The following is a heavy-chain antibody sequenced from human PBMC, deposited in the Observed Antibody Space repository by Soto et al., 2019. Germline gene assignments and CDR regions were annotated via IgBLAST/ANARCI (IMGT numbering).Heavy chain of an antibody. CDR2: IYYSGST. Sequence: LXLTCTISGGSISCYYWSWILQPPVKGLEWIGYIYYSGSTNYNPSLKSRVTISVDTSKNQFSLKLSSVTAADTAVHYCARDLGVRGVIIAPDYYYGMDVWGQGTTVTVSS. CDR3: ARDLGVRGVIIAPDYYYGMDV. D-gene: IGHD3-10*01. V-gene: IGHV4-59*01. J-gene: IGHJ6*02. CDR1: GGSISCYY.